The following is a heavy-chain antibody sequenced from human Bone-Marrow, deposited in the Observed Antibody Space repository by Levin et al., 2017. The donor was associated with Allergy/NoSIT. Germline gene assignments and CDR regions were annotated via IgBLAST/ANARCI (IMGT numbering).Heavy chain of an antibody. V-gene: IGHV3-30*09. D-gene: IGHD6-13*01. CDR1: GFTFSAYA. CDR3: ARDRAAAGSSPFDH. Sequence: SGGSLRLSCAASGFTFSAYAMHWVRQAPGKGLEWVSLITYDGGNKYADSVKGRFAVSRDNSKNTLYLQMNSLRVDDTAMYYCARDRAAAGSSPFDHWGQGTLVTVSS. J-gene: IGHJ4*02. CDR2: ITYDGGN.